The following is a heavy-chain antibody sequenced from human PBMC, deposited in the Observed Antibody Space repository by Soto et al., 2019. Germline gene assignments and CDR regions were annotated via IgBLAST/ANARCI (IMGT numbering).Heavy chain of an antibody. V-gene: IGHV2-5*02. D-gene: IGHD5-12*01. CDR3: ARQYSAYDRHFDS. Sequence: QITLKESGPTLVKPTQTLTLTCIFSGFSLSTSEVGVGWIRQPPGKALEWLAVIYWDDDKEYSPSLESRVTITKDTSKHQLVLTMTNLDPVDTSTYFCARQYSAYDRHFDSWGQGTQVTVSP. J-gene: IGHJ4*02. CDR2: IYWDDDK. CDR1: GFSLSTSEVG.